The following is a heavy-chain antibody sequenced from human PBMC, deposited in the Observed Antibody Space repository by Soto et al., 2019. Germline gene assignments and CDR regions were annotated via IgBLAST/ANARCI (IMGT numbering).Heavy chain of an antibody. J-gene: IGHJ4*02. CDR3: ARGHYDPSGYYSVHFDY. D-gene: IGHD3-22*01. V-gene: IGHV1-18*01. CDR1: GYTFSDYG. Sequence: ASVKASCKSSGYTFSDYGVTWVRQAPGQGLEWMGYISSHNGNTDYAQKLQGRVTMTTDTSTSTAYMELRSLRSDDSAVYYCARGHYDPSGYYSVHFDYWGQGTLVTVSS. CDR2: ISSHNGNT.